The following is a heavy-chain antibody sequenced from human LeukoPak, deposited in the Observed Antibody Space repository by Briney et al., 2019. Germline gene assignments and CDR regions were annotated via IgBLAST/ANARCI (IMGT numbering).Heavy chain of an antibody. CDR3: ARSEPKGDFWSGYYANWFDP. Sequence: ASVKVSCKASGYTFTSYDINWVRQATGQGLEWMGWMNPNSGNTGYAQKFQGRVTITRNTSISTAYMELSSLRSEDTAVYYCARSEPKGDFWSGYYANWFDPWGQGTLVTVSS. CDR2: MNPNSGNT. D-gene: IGHD3-3*01. J-gene: IGHJ5*02. V-gene: IGHV1-8*03. CDR1: GYTFTSYD.